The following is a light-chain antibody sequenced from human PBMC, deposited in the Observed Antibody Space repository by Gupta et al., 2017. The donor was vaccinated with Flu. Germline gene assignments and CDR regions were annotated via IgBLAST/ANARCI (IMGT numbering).Light chain of an antibody. J-gene: IGKJ2*01. CDR2: DAS. CDR1: QTVGNY. Sequence: EIVLTQSPATLSLSPGERATLSCRASQTVGNYLAWYQQKPGQIPRLLIYDASSRTTCVPARFSGSGSGTDFTLTITSLEPEDFAVYYCRHRGNWPPYSFGQGTKMEI. CDR3: RHRGNWPPYS. V-gene: IGKV3-11*01.